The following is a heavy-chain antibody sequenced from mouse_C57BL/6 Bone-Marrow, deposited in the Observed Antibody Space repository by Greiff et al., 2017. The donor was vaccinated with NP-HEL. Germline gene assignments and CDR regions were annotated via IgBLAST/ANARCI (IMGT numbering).Heavy chain of an antibody. CDR3: ATRGVYYEGYYAMGY. CDR1: GYTFTSYW. D-gene: IGHD2-4*01. Sequence: QVQLQQPGAELVKPGASVKLSCKASGYTFTSYWMHWVKQRPGQGLEWIGMIHPNSGSTNYNEKFKSKATLTVDKSSSTAYMELRSLTSEDSAVYYCATRGVYYEGYYAMGYWGQGTSVTVSS. CDR2: IHPNSGST. V-gene: IGHV1-64*01. J-gene: IGHJ4*01.